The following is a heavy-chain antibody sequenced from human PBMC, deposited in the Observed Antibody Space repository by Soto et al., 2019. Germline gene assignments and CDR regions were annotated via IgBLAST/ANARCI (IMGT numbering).Heavy chain of an antibody. Sequence: SETLSLTCTVSGGSISSGGYYWSWIRQHPGKGLEWIGYIYYSGSTYYNPSLKSRVTISVDTSKNQFSLRLSSVTAADTAVYYCARVWLPTTTCDYWGQGTLVTVSS. J-gene: IGHJ4*02. CDR2: IYYSGST. CDR1: GGSISSGGYY. V-gene: IGHV4-31*03. D-gene: IGHD4-17*01. CDR3: ARVWLPTTTCDY.